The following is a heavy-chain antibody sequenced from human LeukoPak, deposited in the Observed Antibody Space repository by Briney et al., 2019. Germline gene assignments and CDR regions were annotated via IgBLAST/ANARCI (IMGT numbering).Heavy chain of an antibody. J-gene: IGHJ4*02. CDR2: MCGSGDCR. D-gene: IGHD2-15*01. CDR3: AKYVVAVAYCSRGFDE. CDR1: VFRFTPHG. Sequence: GWSLRLSYALSVFRFTPHGMRRVRQAPRTGLEWASAMCGSGDCRTAGSVKGRFTISRDNSKNTLYLKMYSLRAEDTAIYYCAKYVVAVAYCSRGFDEWGQGVLVTVSS. V-gene: IGHV3-23*01.